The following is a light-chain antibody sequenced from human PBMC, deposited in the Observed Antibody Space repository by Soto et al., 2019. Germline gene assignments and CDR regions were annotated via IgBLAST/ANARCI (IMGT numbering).Light chain of an antibody. CDR3: QQYGSSPPIT. CDR2: GAS. V-gene: IGKV3-20*01. J-gene: IGKJ5*01. CDR1: QSVSSSY. Sequence: EIVLTQSPGTLSVSPGERATLSCRASQSVSSSYLASYQQKPGQAPRLLIYGASSRATGIPDRFSGSGSGTDFTLTISRLEPADFAVYYCQQYGSSPPITFGQGTRLEIK.